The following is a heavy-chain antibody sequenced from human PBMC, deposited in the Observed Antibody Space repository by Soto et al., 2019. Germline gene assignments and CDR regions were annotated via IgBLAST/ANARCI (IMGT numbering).Heavy chain of an antibody. CDR3: ARGKYSSSSAFDY. CDR1: GWSFSGYY. D-gene: IGHD6-6*01. V-gene: IGHV4-34*01. CDR2: INHSGST. J-gene: IGHJ4*02. Sequence: SETLSLTCAFYGWSFSGYYWSWIRQPPGKGLEWIGEINHSGSTNYNPSLKSRVTISVDTSKNQFSLKLSSVTAADTAVYYCARGKYSSSSAFDYWGQGTLVTVSS.